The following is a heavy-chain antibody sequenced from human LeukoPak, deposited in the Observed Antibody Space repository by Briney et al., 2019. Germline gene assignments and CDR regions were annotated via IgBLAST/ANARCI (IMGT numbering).Heavy chain of an antibody. V-gene: IGHV3-20*04. D-gene: IGHD6-6*01. J-gene: IGHJ4*02. CDR1: GFTFNYYA. Sequence: GGSLRLSCPAAGFTFNYYAMSWVRRAPGKGLEWVSGINWKGGTTAYADSVKGRFTISRYNAKNSLYLQMNSLRAEDTAFYYCAIVRVELLPWHLVFWGRGILVTVSS. CDR3: AIVRVELLPWHLVF. CDR2: INWKGGTT.